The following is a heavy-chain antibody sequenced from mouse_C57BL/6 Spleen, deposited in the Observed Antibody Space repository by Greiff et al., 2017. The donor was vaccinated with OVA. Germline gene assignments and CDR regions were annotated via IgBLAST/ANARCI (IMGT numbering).Heavy chain of an antibody. CDR2: ISDGGSYT. D-gene: IGHD2-4*01. V-gene: IGHV5-4*03. CDR1: GFTFSSYA. J-gene: IGHJ2*01. Sequence: EVKLMESGGGLVKPGGSLKLSCAASGFTFSSYAMSWVRQTPEKRLEWVATISDGGSYTYYPDNVKGRFTISRENAKNNLYLQMSHLKSEDTAMYYCARAGDYDGLDYWGQGTTRTVSS. CDR3: ARAGDYDGLDY.